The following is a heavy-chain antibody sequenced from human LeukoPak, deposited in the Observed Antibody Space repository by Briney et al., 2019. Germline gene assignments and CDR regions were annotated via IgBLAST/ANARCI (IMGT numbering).Heavy chain of an antibody. CDR3: ARDSDFWSGYYYFDY. J-gene: IGHJ4*02. CDR1: GGSISRADYY. V-gene: IGHV4-30-4*08. CDR2: IYYSGST. Sequence: PSETLSLTCTVSGGSISRADYYWSWIRQPPGKGLEWIGYIYYSGSTYYNPPLKSRATISVDTSKNQFSLKLSSVTAADTAVYYCARDSDFWSGYYYFDYWGQGTLVTVSS. D-gene: IGHD3-3*01.